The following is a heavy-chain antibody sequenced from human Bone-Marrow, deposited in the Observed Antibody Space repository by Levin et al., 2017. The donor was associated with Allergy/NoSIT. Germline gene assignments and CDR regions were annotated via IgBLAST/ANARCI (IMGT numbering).Heavy chain of an antibody. CDR1: GGSISSYY. J-gene: IGHJ5*02. D-gene: IGHD2-8*01. CDR3: ASSPYYCTNGVCYTSNWFDP. CDR2: IYYSGST. Sequence: SQTLSLTCTVSGGSISSYYWSWIRQPPGKGLEWIGYIYYSGSTNYNPSLKSRVTISVDTSKNQFSLKLSSVTAADTAVYYCASSPYYCTNGVCYTSNWFDPWGQGTLVTVSS. V-gene: IGHV4-59*01.